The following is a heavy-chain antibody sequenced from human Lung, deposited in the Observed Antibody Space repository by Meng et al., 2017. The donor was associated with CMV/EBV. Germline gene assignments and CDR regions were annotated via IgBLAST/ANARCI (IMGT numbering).Heavy chain of an antibody. CDR2: IHNSGST. Sequence: SXTXSLXCTVPDASTSSNIYYRGWIRQPPGKGLEWIGNIHNSGSTFHNPSLKGRVTLSIDMSRNQFSLTLNSVTTADTAVDYCAREVYLDGSGFRRSYSDFXGQGXLVTVSS. V-gene: IGHV4-39*07. J-gene: IGHJ4*02. CDR1: DASTSSNIYY. CDR3: AREVYLDGSGFRRSYSDF. D-gene: IGHD3-22*01.